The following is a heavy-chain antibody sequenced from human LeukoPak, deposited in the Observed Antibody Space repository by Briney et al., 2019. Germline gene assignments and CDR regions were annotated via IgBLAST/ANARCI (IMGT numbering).Heavy chain of an antibody. J-gene: IGHJ4*02. D-gene: IGHD3-10*01. CDR3: AREALSGSGGTRYYFDY. CDR1: GFNVNSNY. V-gene: IGHV3-66*01. CDR2: IYSDGST. Sequence: PGGSLRLSYAASGFNVNSNYFSWVRQAPGKGLEWVSVIYSDGSTYYAESVKGRFTISRDNSKNTLSLQMNTLRADDTVVYYCAREALSGSGGTRYYFDYWGQGTLVTVSS.